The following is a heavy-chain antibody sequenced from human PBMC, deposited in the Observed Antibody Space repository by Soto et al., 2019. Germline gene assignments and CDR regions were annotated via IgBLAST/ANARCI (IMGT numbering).Heavy chain of an antibody. V-gene: IGHV3-23*01. CDR3: AKGGIMITFGGVIAALYYFDY. Sequence: PGGSLRLSCAASGFTFSSYAMSWVRQAPGKGLEWVSAISGSGGSTYYADSVKGRFTISRDNSKNTLYLQMNSLRAEDTAVYCCAKGGIMITFGGVIAALYYFDYWGQGTLVTVSS. D-gene: IGHD3-16*02. J-gene: IGHJ4*02. CDR1: GFTFSSYA. CDR2: ISGSGGST.